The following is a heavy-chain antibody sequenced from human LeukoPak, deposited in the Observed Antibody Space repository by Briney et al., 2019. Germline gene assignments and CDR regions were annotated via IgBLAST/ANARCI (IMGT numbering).Heavy chain of an antibody. D-gene: IGHD3/OR15-3a*01. V-gene: IGHV3-15*01. J-gene: IGHJ4*01. CDR3: TTDSYDL. CDR1: GFTFSNAW. Sequence: GGSLRLSCAASGFTFSNAWMSWVRQATGQGLECVGRILRNTDGGTTDYAAPVKGRFSISRDDSENTLYLQMNSLKTEDTAVYYCTTDSYDLWGHGSLVLVFS. CDR2: ILRNTDGGTT.